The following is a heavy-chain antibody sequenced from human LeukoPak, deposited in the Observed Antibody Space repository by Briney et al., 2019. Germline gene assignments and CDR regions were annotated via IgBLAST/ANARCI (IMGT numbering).Heavy chain of an antibody. J-gene: IGHJ4*02. D-gene: IGHD3-16*02. CDR3: ARDQVTDYVWGSYRAPFDY. CDR2: ISGSGGSA. V-gene: IGHV3-23*01. CDR1: GFTFSSYA. Sequence: GGSLRLSCAASGFTFSSYAMNWVRQAPGKGLEWVSAISGSGGSAYYADSVKGRFTISRDNSKNTLFLQMNSLRAEDTAIYYCARDQVTDYVWGSYRAPFDYWGQGTLVTVSS.